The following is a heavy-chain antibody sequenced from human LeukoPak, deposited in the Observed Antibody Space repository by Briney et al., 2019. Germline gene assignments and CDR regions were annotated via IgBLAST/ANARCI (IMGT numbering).Heavy chain of an antibody. CDR1: GYTFTSYY. CDR2: INPNSGGT. D-gene: IGHD3-9*01. CDR3: ARDRGMNYDILTHDAFDI. Sequence: ASVKVSCKASGYTFTSYYMHWVRQAPGQGLEWMGWINPNSGGTNYAQKFQGRVTMTRDTSISTAYMELSRLRSDDTAVYYCARDRGMNYDILTHDAFDIWGQGTMVTVSS. J-gene: IGHJ3*02. V-gene: IGHV1-2*02.